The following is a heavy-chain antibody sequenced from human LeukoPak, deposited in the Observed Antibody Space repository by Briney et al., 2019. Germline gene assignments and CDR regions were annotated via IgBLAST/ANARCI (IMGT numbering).Heavy chain of an antibody. D-gene: IGHD1-26*01. J-gene: IGHJ4*02. Sequence: SVKVSCKASGGTFSSYAISWVRQAPGQGLEWMGXXIPIFGTANYAQKFXGXVTITADESTSTAYMELSSLRSEDTAVYYCARETSGSGSYSRYFDYWGQGTLVTVSS. CDR1: GGTFSSYA. V-gene: IGHV1-69*13. CDR2: XIPIFGTA. CDR3: ARETSGSGSYSRYFDY.